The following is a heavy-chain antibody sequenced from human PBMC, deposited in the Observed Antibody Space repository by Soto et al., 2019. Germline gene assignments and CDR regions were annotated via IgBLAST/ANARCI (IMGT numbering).Heavy chain of an antibody. V-gene: IGHV4-59*01. CDR1: GGSISSYY. Sequence: SETLSLTCTVSGGSISSYYWSWIRQPPGKGLEWIGYIYYSGSANYNPSLKSRVTISVDTSKNQFSLKLSSVTAADTDVYYCVRLRGHYQAFDQWCQAFLVTVS. J-gene: IGHJ4*02. CDR2: IYYSGSA. CDR3: VRLRGHYQAFDQ. D-gene: IGHD3-22*01.